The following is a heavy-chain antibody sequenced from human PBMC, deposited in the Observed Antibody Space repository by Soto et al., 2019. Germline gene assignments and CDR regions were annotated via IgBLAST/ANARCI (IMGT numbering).Heavy chain of an antibody. CDR2: ISYDGSNK. CDR3: AKDHPGYYGMDV. J-gene: IGHJ6*02. Sequence: GGSLRLSCAASGFTFSSYSMNWVRQAPGKGLEWVAVISYDGSNKYYADSVKGRFTISRDNSKNTLYLQMNSLRAEDTAVYYCAKDHPGYYGMDVWGQGTTVTVSS. V-gene: IGHV3-30*18. CDR1: GFTFSSYS. D-gene: IGHD1-1*01.